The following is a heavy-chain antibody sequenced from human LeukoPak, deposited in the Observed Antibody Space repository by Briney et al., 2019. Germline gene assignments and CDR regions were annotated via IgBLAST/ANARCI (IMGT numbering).Heavy chain of an antibody. V-gene: IGHV1-18*01. Sequence: ASVKVSCKASGYTFTSYGINWVRQAPGQGLEWMGWISAYNGNTNYAQKLQGRVTMTTDTSTSTAYMEPRSLRSDDTAVYYCTRDLELRWFHPWGQGTLVTVSS. CDR1: GYTFTSYG. D-gene: IGHD1-7*01. CDR2: ISAYNGNT. J-gene: IGHJ5*02. CDR3: TRDLELRWFHP.